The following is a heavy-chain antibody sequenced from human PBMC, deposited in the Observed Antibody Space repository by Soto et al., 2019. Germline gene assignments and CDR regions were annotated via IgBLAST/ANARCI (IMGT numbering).Heavy chain of an antibody. D-gene: IGHD1-7*01. Sequence: QVQLVQSGAEVKKPGSPVKVSCKASGGTFSSYPISWVRQAPGQGLEWMGRIIPILDITDYAQRFQGRVTITADKSTSTAYMELSSLSSDDTAVYYCARPTSTGTTSGYYFDYWGQGTLVTVSS. CDR3: ARPTSTGTTSGYYFDY. J-gene: IGHJ4*02. V-gene: IGHV1-69*02. CDR2: IIPILDIT. CDR1: GGTFSSYP.